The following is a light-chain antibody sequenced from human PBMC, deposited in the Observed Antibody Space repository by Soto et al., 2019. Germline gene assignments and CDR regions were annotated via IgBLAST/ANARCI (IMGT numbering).Light chain of an antibody. CDR3: CSYAGSSTSV. J-gene: IGLJ2*01. V-gene: IGLV2-23*01. CDR1: SSDVGSYNL. CDR2: EGS. Sequence: QSALTQPASVSGSPGPWITISCTGTSSDVGSYNLVSWYEQHPGKDPQLMIYEGSKRPSRVSNRFSGSKSGNTASLTISGLQAEDEADYYCCSYAGSSTSVFGGGTKLTVL.